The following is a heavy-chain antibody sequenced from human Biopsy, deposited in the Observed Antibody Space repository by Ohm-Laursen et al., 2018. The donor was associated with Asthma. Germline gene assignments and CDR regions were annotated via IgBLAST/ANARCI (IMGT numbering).Heavy chain of an antibody. Sequence: SLRLSCSASGFTFRSYGMHWVRQAPGKGLEWVAIIWYDGSNKYHADSVKGRFTISRDNSKNTLYLQMSSLRAEDTAVYYCAKERYYDFWSGYPIWGQGTMVTVSS. D-gene: IGHD3-3*01. J-gene: IGHJ3*02. CDR2: IWYDGSNK. CDR1: GFTFRSYG. V-gene: IGHV3-33*06. CDR3: AKERYYDFWSGYPI.